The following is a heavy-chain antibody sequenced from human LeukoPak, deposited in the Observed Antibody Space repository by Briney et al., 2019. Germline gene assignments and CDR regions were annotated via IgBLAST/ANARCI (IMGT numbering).Heavy chain of an antibody. Sequence: PGGSLRLSCAASGFTFSSYGMHWVRQAPGKGLEWVAFIRNDGSNKYYVDSAKGRFTISRDNSKNTLYLQMNSLRAEDTAVYYCAKDLVWGSYRYSAFDIWGQGTMVTVSS. CDR1: GFTFSSYG. CDR3: AKDLVWGSYRYSAFDI. CDR2: IRNDGSNK. V-gene: IGHV3-30*02. D-gene: IGHD3-16*02. J-gene: IGHJ3*02.